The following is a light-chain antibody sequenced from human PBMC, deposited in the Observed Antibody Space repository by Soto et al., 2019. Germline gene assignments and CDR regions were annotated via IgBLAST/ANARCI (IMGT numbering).Light chain of an antibody. CDR3: SSYTSTSTLV. V-gene: IGLV2-14*01. CDR2: EFS. J-gene: IGLJ2*01. CDR1: TSDVGAYNY. Sequence: QSVLTQPASVSGSPGQSLTISCTGTTSDVGAYNYVSWYQHHPGKAPKLMIYEFSNRASGVSNRFSGSKSGKTASLTISGLQVEDEADYYCSSYTSTSTLVFGGGTKVTVL.